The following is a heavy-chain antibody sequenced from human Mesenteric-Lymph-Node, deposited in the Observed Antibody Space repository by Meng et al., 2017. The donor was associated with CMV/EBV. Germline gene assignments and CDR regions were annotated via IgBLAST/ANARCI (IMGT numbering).Heavy chain of an antibody. CDR3: AHLPTYYFDY. CDR1: GFSLSTGGVG. V-gene: IGHV2-5*01. Sequence: GPTLVKPTQTLTLTCTFAGFSLSTGGVGVGWIRQLPAKAPECLALIYWKDDKRYSPSLKSRLTITKDTSKHQVVLTVTNMDPVDTATYSYAHLPTYYFDYWGQGMMVTVSS. CDR2: IYWKDDK. J-gene: IGHJ4*02.